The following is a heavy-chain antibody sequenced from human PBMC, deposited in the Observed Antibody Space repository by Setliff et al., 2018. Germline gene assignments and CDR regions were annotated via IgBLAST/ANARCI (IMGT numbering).Heavy chain of an antibody. D-gene: IGHD3-10*01. Sequence: ETLSLTCTVSGGSISTYYWSWIRQPPGKGLEWIGYVYYSGIANYSPSLKSRLTISVDTSKNHFSLKLTSVTAADTAVYYCARYPCRLPELAIYGSFDYWGQGALVTVSS. J-gene: IGHJ4*02. CDR3: ARYPCRLPELAIYGSFDY. CDR2: VYYSGIA. CDR1: GGSISTYY. V-gene: IGHV4-59*12.